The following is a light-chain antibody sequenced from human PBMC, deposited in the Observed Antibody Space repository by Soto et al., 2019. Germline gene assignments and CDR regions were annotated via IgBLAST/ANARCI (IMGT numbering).Light chain of an antibody. CDR2: DVS. V-gene: IGLV2-14*01. CDR3: GSYASSSTYV. J-gene: IGLJ1*01. CDR1: SSDVGGYNY. Sequence: QSALTQPASVSGSPGQSITISCTGTSSDVGGYNYVSWYQQHPGKAPKLMIYDVSTRPSGVSNRFSGSKSGNTASLTISGLHAEDEADYYCGSYASSSTYVFGTGT.